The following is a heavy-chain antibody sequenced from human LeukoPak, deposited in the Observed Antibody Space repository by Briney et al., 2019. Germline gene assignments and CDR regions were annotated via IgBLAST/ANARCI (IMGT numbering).Heavy chain of an antibody. J-gene: IGHJ4*02. Sequence: GGSLRLSCAASGFTFSSYAMSWVRQAPGKGLEWVSAISGSGGSTYYADSVKGRFTISRDNSKNTLYLQMNSLRAEDTAVYYCALYPYYYDSSGYLLDYWGQGTLVTVSS. CDR3: ALYPYYYDSSGYLLDY. CDR2: ISGSGGST. CDR1: GFTFSSYA. D-gene: IGHD3-22*01. V-gene: IGHV3-23*01.